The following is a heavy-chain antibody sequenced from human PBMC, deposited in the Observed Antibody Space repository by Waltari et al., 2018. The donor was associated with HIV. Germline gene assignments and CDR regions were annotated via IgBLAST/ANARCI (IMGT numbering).Heavy chain of an antibody. CDR2: IYYSGST. D-gene: IGHD3-22*01. Sequence: QLQLQESGPGLVKPSETLSLTCTVSGGPFSSSSYYRGWIRPPPGKGLEWIGSIYYSGSTYYNPSLKSRVTISVDTSKNQFSLKLSSVTAADTAVYYCARVPYYYDSSGYTVWGQGTLVTVSS. CDR1: GGPFSSSSYY. J-gene: IGHJ4*02. CDR3: ARVPYYYDSSGYTV. V-gene: IGHV4-39*07.